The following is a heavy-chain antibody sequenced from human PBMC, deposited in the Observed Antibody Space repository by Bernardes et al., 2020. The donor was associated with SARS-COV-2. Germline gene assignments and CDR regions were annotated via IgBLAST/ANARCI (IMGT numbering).Heavy chain of an antibody. CDR2: ISYDGSNK. CDR3: ARLYGSGNYFNHFDY. CDR1: GFTFSSYA. Sequence: GGSLRLSCAASGFTFSSYAIHWVRQAPGKGLEWVAVISYDGSNKYYADSVKGRFTISRDNSKNTLYLQMNSLRAEDTAVYYCARLYGSGNYFNHFDYWGQGTLVTVSS. D-gene: IGHD3-10*01. V-gene: IGHV3-30-3*01. J-gene: IGHJ4*02.